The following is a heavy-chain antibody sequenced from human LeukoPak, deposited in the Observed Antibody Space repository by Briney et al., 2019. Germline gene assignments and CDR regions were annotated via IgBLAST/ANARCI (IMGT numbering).Heavy chain of an antibody. J-gene: IGHJ3*02. V-gene: IGHV5-51*01. CDR1: AYRFTINS. Sequence: GESLKITCQGSAYRFTINSIGWVRLMPGKGLEWMWILYPGDSATRYSPSFQGQVTISAYKAISTGYRQWSSLKASDTAMYYCASPGSSGIAAAGAHAFDIWGQGTMVTVSS. D-gene: IGHD6-13*01. CDR2: LYPGDSAT. CDR3: ASPGSSGIAAAGAHAFDI.